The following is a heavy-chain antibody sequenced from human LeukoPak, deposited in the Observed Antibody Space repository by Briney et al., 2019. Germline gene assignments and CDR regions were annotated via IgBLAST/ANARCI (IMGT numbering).Heavy chain of an antibody. D-gene: IGHD6-13*01. Sequence: SETLSLTCSVSGGSISGYYWSWIRQPPGKGLECIGYIYYSGSTNYNPSLKSRVTISVDTSKNQLSLKLNSVTAADTAVYYCAREGQQLVLMYNWFDPWGQGTLVTVSS. J-gene: IGHJ5*02. CDR3: AREGQQLVLMYNWFDP. CDR2: IYYSGST. V-gene: IGHV4-59*01. CDR1: GGSISGYY.